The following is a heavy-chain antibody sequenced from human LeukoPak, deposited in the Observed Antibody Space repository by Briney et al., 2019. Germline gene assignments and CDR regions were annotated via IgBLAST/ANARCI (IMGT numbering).Heavy chain of an antibody. CDR1: GGSISSYY. V-gene: IGHV4-59*12. D-gene: IGHD6-13*01. Sequence: SETLSLTCTVTGGSISSYYWSWIRQPPGKGLEWIGYIYYSGSTNYNPSLKSRVTISIDTSKNQFSLKLSSVTAADTAVYYCARDDGGSSWPRTDKEFDYWGQGTLVTVSS. J-gene: IGHJ4*02. CDR2: IYYSGST. CDR3: ARDDGGSSWPRTDKEFDY.